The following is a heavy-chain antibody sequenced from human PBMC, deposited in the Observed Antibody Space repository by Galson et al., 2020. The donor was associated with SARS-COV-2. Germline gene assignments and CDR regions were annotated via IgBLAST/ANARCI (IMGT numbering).Heavy chain of an antibody. CDR1: GGSISNEGYY. J-gene: IGHJ3*02. D-gene: IGHD6-13*01. Sequence: ETSETLSLTCHVSGGSISNEGYYWGWIRQHPGKGLEWIAYIYFTGSAYYNPSLKSRVTISVDTSKNQFSLRLSSVTAADTAVYYCSRDNRVAAVKRGAFDIWGQGTMVTVSS. V-gene: IGHV4-31*03. CDR3: SRDNRVAAVKRGAFDI. CDR2: IYFTGSA.